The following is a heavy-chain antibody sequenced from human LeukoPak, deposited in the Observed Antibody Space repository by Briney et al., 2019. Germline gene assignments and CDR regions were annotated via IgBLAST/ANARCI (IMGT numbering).Heavy chain of an antibody. CDR2: TSGVGITT. J-gene: IGHJ4*02. CDR3: ARDHVYGGADY. Sequence: GGSLRLSCAASGFTFHNYAIHWVRQAPGKGLEWVSLTSGVGITTYFADSVKGRFTISRDNSKSSLFLQMNSLRTEDTALYYCARDHVYGGADYWGQRTLATVSS. V-gene: IGHV3-43*02. CDR1: GFTFHNYA. D-gene: IGHD5/OR15-5a*01.